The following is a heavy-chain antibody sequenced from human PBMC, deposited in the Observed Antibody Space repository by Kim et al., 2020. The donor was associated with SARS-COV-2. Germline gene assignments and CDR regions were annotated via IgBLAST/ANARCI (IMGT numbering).Heavy chain of an antibody. CDR1: GFTFSSYA. Sequence: GGSLRLSCAASGFTFSSYAMSWVRQAPGKGLEWVSAISGSGGSTYYADSVKGRFTISRDNSKNTLYLQMNSLRAEDTAVYYCAKAPRITMVRGVISALLDYWGRGTLVTVSS. CDR2: ISGSGGST. J-gene: IGHJ4*02. CDR3: AKAPRITMVRGVISALLDY. D-gene: IGHD3-10*01. V-gene: IGHV3-23*01.